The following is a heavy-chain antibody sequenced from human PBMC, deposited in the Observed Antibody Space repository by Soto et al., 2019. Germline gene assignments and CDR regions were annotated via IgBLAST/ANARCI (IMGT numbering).Heavy chain of an antibody. V-gene: IGHV3-74*01. CDR3: ARVPTTVTTPGMDV. J-gene: IGHJ6*02. D-gene: IGHD4-4*01. CDR2: INPDGSTT. Sequence: GGSLRLSCAASGFTFSSYSMNWVRQAPGEGLMWVSRINPDGSTTSYADSVKGRFTISRDNAKNTLYLQMNSLRVEDTAVYYCARVPTTVTTPGMDVWGQGTTVTVSS. CDR1: GFTFSSYS.